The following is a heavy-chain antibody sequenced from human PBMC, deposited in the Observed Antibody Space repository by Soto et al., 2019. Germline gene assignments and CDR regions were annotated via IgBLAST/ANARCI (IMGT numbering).Heavy chain of an antibody. CDR2: ISWNSGSI. CDR3: AKALTFGGVIAPHPFDY. V-gene: IGHV3-9*01. D-gene: IGHD3-16*02. CDR1: GFTFDDYA. Sequence: GGSLRLSCAASGFTFDDYAMHWVWQAPGKGLEWVSGISWNSGSIGYADSVKGRFTISRDNAKNSLYLQMNSLRAEDTALYYCAKALTFGGVIAPHPFDYWGQGTLVTVSS. J-gene: IGHJ4*02.